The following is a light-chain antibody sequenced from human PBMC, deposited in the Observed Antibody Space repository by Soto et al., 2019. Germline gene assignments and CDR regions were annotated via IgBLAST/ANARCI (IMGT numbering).Light chain of an antibody. Sequence: DIQMTQSPSSLSASVGDRVTIPCRASQTISRNLNWYQQKQGTAPKLLIYATSHSQGGVPSRFSGSGSATDFTLAISNLQPGDFATYFCQQSYSMPDDFGPGTK. CDR3: QQSYSMPDD. J-gene: IGKJ2*01. CDR1: QTISRN. CDR2: ATS. V-gene: IGKV1-39*01.